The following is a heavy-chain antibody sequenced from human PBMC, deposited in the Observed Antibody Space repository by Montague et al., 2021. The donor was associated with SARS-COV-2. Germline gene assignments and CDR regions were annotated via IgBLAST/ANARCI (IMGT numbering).Heavy chain of an antibody. Sequence: SETLSLTCTVSGYSISSGYYWGWIRQPPGKGLEWIGSIYHSGSTYYNPPLKSRVTISVDTSKNQFSLKLSPVTAADTAVYYCAVNSNYYYYYGMDVWGQGTTVTVSS. J-gene: IGHJ6*02. CDR1: GYSISSGYY. V-gene: IGHV4-38-2*02. D-gene: IGHD4-11*01. CDR2: IYHSGST. CDR3: AVNSNYYYYYGMDV.